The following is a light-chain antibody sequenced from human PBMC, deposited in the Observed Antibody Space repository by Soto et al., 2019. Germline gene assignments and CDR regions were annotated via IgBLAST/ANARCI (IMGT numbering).Light chain of an antibody. J-gene: IGKJ2*01. CDR3: QQYNNWPRT. CDR1: QSVSSN. CDR2: GAS. V-gene: IGKV3-15*01. Sequence: EIVMTQSPATLSVSPGERATLSCRASQSVSSNLAWYQQKPGQAPRLPIYGASTRATGIPARLGGSGSGTEFTLIISSLQPEDVAVYYCQQYNNWPRTFGQGTKLEIK.